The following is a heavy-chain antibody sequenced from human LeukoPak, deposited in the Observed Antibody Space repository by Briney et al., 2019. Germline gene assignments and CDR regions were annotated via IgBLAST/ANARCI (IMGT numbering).Heavy chain of an antibody. Sequence: PSQTLSLTCTVSGGSISSGHYYWSWIRQPPGKGLEWIGYIYYSGSTYYNPSLKSRVTISVDTSKNQFSLKLSSVTAADTAVYYCARVRIDGDLHFDYWGQGTLVTVSS. CDR2: IYYSGST. V-gene: IGHV4-30-4*01. D-gene: IGHD4-17*01. CDR3: ARVRIDGDLHFDY. J-gene: IGHJ4*02. CDR1: GGSISSGHYY.